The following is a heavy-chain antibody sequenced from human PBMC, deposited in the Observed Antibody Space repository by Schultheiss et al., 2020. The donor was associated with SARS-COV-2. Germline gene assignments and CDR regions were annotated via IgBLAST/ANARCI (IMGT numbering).Heavy chain of an antibody. Sequence: GGSLRLSCAASGFTFSSYGMHWVRQAPGKGLEWVAVIWYDGSNKYYADSVKGRFTISRDNSKNTLYLQMNSLRAEDTAVYYCARGRGLGILDYWGQGTLVTVSS. CDR3: ARGRGLGILDY. J-gene: IGHJ4*02. CDR1: GFTFSSYG. D-gene: IGHD7-27*01. CDR2: IWYDGSNK. V-gene: IGHV3-30*19.